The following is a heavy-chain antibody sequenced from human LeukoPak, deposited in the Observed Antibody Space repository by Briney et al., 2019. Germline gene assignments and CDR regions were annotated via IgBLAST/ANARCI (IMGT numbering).Heavy chain of an antibody. D-gene: IGHD3-3*02. CDR1: GFTFSDYY. V-gene: IGHV3-11*04. CDR3: AASFLRGYFDY. CDR2: ISSSGSNI. J-gene: IGHJ4*02. Sequence: GGSLRLSCAASGFTFSDYYMSWIRQAPGRGLEWVSYISSSGSNIYYADSVKGRFTISRDNAKNSLYLQMNSLRAEDTAVYYCAASFLRGYFDYWGQGTLVTVSS.